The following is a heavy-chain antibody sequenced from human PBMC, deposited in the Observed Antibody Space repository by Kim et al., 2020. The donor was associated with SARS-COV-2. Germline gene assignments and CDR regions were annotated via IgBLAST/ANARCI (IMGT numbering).Heavy chain of an antibody. V-gene: IGHV1-24*01. CDR2: FDLEDGET. CDR3: ATFPGVRSGYSANWFDP. Sequence: ASVKVSCKVSGYTLTELSMHWVRQAPGKGLEWMGGFDLEDGETIYAQKFQGRVTMTEDTSTDTVYMELSSLRSEDTAVYYCATFPGVRSGYSANWFDPWGHGTLVTVSS. CDR1: GYTLTELS. D-gene: IGHD3-3*01. J-gene: IGHJ5*02.